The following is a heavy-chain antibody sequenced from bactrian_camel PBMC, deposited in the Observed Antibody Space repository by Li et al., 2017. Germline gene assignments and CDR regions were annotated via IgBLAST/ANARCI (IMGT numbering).Heavy chain of an antibody. CDR3: VADWRDNCAPYPDMVSWRY. V-gene: IGHV3S40*01. J-gene: IGHJ4*01. CDR2: IMEGGGST. Sequence: VQLVESGGGLVQPGRSLRLSCAASGFTFSNYDMSWVRQAPGKGLEWVTAIMEGGGSTYYADSVKGRFTISRDNAKNTLYLQMNSVQPSDAAMYYCVADWRDNCAPYPDMVSWRYRGLGTQVTVS. CDR1: GFTFSNYD. D-gene: IGHD1*01.